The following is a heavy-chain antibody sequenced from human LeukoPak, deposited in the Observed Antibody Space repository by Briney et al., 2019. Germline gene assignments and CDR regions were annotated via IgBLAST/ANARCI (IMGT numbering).Heavy chain of an antibody. Sequence: GGSLRLSCAASGLTFSSYAMSWVRKAPGKGLEWVSAISGSGGSTYYADSVKGRFTISRDNSKNTLYLQMNSLRAEDTAVYYCAKDQNYFDTSGYYSDFDYSGQGTLVTVSS. V-gene: IGHV3-23*01. CDR1: GLTFSSYA. CDR2: ISGSGGST. D-gene: IGHD3-22*01. CDR3: AKDQNYFDTSGYYSDFDY. J-gene: IGHJ4*02.